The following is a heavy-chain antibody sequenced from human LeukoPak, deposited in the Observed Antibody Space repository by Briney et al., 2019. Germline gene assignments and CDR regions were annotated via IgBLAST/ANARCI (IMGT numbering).Heavy chain of an antibody. J-gene: IGHJ5*02. D-gene: IGHD6-13*01. CDR1: GGSISSYY. V-gene: IGHV4-59*01. Sequence: SETLSLTCTVSGGSISSYYWSWIRQPPGKGLEWIGYIYYSGSTNYNPSLKSRVTISVDTSKNQFSLKLSSVSAADTAVYYCARGYSSSWYNWFDPWGQGTLVTVSS. CDR2: IYYSGST. CDR3: ARGYSSSWYNWFDP.